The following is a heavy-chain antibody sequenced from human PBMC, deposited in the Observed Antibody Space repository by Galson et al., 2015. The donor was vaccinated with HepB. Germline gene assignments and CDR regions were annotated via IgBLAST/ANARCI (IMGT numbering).Heavy chain of an antibody. Sequence: DTLSLTCTVSSGSISGYYWSWIRQPPGKGLEWIAYIHYSGRTNYNPSLKGRLTISVDTSKNLFSLKLSSVTAADTAVYYCARLIAVAGTDDWFDPWGQGILVTVSS. CDR2: IHYSGRT. CDR1: SGSISGYY. V-gene: IGHV4-59*08. D-gene: IGHD6-19*01. J-gene: IGHJ5*02. CDR3: ARLIAVAGTDDWFDP.